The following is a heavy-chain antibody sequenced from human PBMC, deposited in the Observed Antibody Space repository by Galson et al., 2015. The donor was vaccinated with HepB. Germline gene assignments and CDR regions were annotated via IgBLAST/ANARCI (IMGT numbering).Heavy chain of an antibody. CDR2: IFIGGKT. D-gene: IGHD3-22*01. V-gene: IGHV3-53*01. CDR1: GFIVSDNY. CDR3: ARDLSSAHYPYWYFDL. J-gene: IGHJ2*01. Sequence: SLRLSCAASGFIVSDNYMNWVRQAPGRGLEWVSVIFIGGKTYYADSVKGRFTISRDKSKNTLHLQMNSLRPGDTALYYCARDLSSAHYPYWYFDLWGRGTPVTVSS.